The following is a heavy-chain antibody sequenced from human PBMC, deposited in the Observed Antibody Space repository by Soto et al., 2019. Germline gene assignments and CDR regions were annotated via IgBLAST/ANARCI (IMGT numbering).Heavy chain of an antibody. D-gene: IGHD3-3*01. CDR2: IYYSGST. V-gene: IGHV4-59*01. J-gene: IGHJ5*02. CDR3: ARNGYYDFWSGYYHPNWFDP. CDR1: GGSISSYY. Sequence: QVQLQESGPGLVKPSETLSLTCTVSGGSISSYYWSWIRQPPGKGLERIGYIYYSGSTNYNPSLKSRVTISVDTSKNQFSLKLSSVTAADTAVYYCARNGYYDFWSGYYHPNWFDPWGQGTLVTVSS.